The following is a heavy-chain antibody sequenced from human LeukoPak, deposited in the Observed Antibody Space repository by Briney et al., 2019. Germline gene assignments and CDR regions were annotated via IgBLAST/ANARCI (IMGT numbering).Heavy chain of an antibody. J-gene: IGHJ5*02. CDR2: ISGSGGST. Sequence: PGGSLSLSCAASGFTFSSYAMSWVRQAPGKGLEWVSAISGSGGSTYYADSVKGRFTISRDNSKNTLYLQMNSLRAEDTAVYYCALGANWNYGKWFDPWGQGTLVTVSS. D-gene: IGHD1-7*01. CDR1: GFTFSSYA. CDR3: ALGANWNYGKWFDP. V-gene: IGHV3-23*01.